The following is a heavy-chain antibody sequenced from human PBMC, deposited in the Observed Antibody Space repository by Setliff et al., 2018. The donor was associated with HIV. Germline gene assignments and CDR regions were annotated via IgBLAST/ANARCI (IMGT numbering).Heavy chain of an antibody. V-gene: IGHV4-61*02. CDR1: GGSISSGSYY. D-gene: IGHD3-22*01. CDR2: IYTSGSP. CDR3: ARGLSFYDPGGFDY. J-gene: IGHJ4*02. Sequence: SETLSLTCTVSGGSISSGSYYWSWIRQPAGKGLEWIGRIYTSGSPNYNPSLKSRVTISVDTSKNQFSLKLSSVTAADTAVYYCARGLSFYDPGGFDYWGQGTLVTVSS.